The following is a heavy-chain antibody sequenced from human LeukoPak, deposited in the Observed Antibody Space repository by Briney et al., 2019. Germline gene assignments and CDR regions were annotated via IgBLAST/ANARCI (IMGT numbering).Heavy chain of an antibody. D-gene: IGHD5-18*01. CDR1: GFTFSSYW. Sequence: PGGSLRLSCAASGFTFSSYWMHWVRQAPGKGLVWVSRINSDGSSTSYADSVKGRFTISRDNAKNTLYLQMNSLRAEDTAVYYCARDYSLHSYNYYYYMDVWGKGTTVTVSS. CDR3: ARDYSLHSYNYYYYMDV. V-gene: IGHV3-74*01. J-gene: IGHJ6*03. CDR2: INSDGSST.